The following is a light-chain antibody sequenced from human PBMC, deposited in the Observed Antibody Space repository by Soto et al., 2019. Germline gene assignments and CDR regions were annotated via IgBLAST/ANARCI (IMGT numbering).Light chain of an antibody. CDR2: DAS. CDR3: QQRSSWWT. CDR1: QSVSSY. Sequence: EIVLTQSPATLSLSPGERATLSCRASQSVSSYLAWYQQKPGQAPRLLIYDASNRATGIPARFSGSGSGTDFTLTISSLEPEDFAVYYCQQRSSWWTFGQGTNVDIK. V-gene: IGKV3-11*01. J-gene: IGKJ1*01.